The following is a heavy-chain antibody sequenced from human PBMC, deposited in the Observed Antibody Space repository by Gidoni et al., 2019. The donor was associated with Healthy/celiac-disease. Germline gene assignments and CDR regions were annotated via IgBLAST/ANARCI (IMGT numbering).Heavy chain of an antibody. CDR3: ARPIVGATHDAFDI. J-gene: IGHJ3*02. Sequence: QVQLAQSGAAVKKPGSSVQVSCKAPGRTFSSYAISWVRQAPGQGLEWMGGIIPIFGTANYAQKFQGRGTITADESTSTAYMELSSMRSEDTAVYYCARPIVGATHDAFDIWGQGTMVTVSS. V-gene: IGHV1-69*01. CDR1: GRTFSSYA. D-gene: IGHD1-26*01. CDR2: IIPIFGTA.